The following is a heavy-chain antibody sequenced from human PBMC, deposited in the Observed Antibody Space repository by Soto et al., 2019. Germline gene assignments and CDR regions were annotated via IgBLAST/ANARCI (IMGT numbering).Heavy chain of an antibody. Sequence: SETLSLTCTVSGGSTSSYYWSWIRQPAGKGLEWIGRIYTSGSTNYNPSLKSRVTMSVDTSKNQFSPKLSSVTAADTAVYYCARGPTTVTSYDYYGMDVWGQGTTVTVSS. CDR3: ARGPTTVTSYDYYGMDV. CDR1: GGSTSSYY. CDR2: IYTSGST. J-gene: IGHJ6*02. V-gene: IGHV4-4*07. D-gene: IGHD4-17*01.